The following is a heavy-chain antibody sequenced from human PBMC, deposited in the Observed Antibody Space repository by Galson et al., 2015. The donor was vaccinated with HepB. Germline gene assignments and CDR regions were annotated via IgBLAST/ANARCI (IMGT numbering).Heavy chain of an antibody. Sequence: ETLSLTCTVSGGSISSYSWSWIRQPPGKGLEWIGYIYYSGSTNYNPSLKSRVTISVDTSKNQFSLKLSSVTAADTAVYYCASGRDGYNFDYWGQGTLVTVSS. CDR3: ASGRDGYNFDY. J-gene: IGHJ4*02. CDR1: GGSISSYS. CDR2: IYYSGST. V-gene: IGHV4-59*08. D-gene: IGHD5-24*01.